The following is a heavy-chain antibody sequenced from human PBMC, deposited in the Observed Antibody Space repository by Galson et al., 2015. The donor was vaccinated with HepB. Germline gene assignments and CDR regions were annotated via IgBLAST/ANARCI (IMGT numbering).Heavy chain of an antibody. Sequence: SETLSLTCTVSGYSISSGYYWGWIRQPPGKGLEWIGSIYHSGSTYYNPSLKSRVTVSVDTSKNQFSLKLSSVTAADTAVYYCARYRYWNDSPYYYYGMDVWGQGTTVTVSS. CDR3: ARYRYWNDSPYYYYGMDV. V-gene: IGHV4-38-2*02. D-gene: IGHD1-1*01. CDR1: GYSISSGYY. J-gene: IGHJ6*02. CDR2: IYHSGST.